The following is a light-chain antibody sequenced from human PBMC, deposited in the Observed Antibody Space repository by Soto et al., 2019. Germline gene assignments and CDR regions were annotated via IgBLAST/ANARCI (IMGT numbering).Light chain of an antibody. Sequence: QAVVTQPPSASGTPGQRVTISCSGSSSNIGSNYVYWYQQLPGTAPKLLIYRNNQRPSGVPDRFSGSKSGTSASLAISGLWSEDEADYYCAAWDDSLSGWVFGGGTKLTVL. J-gene: IGLJ3*02. CDR1: SSNIGSNY. CDR2: RNN. CDR3: AAWDDSLSGWV. V-gene: IGLV1-47*03.